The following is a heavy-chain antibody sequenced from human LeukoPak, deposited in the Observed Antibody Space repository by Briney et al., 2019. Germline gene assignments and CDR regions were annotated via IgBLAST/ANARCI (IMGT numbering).Heavy chain of an antibody. CDR1: GFTFSSYA. CDR3: AIVGYYGSGSYYNYYYYGMDV. CDR2: ISGSGGST. V-gene: IGHV3-23*01. Sequence: GGSLRLSCAASGFTFSSYAMSWVRQAPGKGLEWVSAISGSGGSTYYADSVKGRFTISRDNSKNTLYLQMNSLRAEDTAVYYCAIVGYYGSGSYYNYYYYGMDVWGQGTTVTVSS. J-gene: IGHJ6*02. D-gene: IGHD3-10*01.